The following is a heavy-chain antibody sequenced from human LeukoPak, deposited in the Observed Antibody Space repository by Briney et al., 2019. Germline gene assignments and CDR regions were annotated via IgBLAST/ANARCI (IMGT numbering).Heavy chain of an antibody. D-gene: IGHD2-15*01. V-gene: IGHV4-59*11. CDR1: GGSISSHY. Sequence: SETLSLTCTVSGGSISSHYWSWIRQPPGKGLEWIGYIRYSGSTKYNPSLKSRVTISVDTSKNQFSLKLSSVTAADTAMYYCARDHPYCSGGTCYPGSFDYWGQGTLVTVSS. CDR2: IRYSGST. CDR3: ARDHPYCSGGTCYPGSFDY. J-gene: IGHJ4*02.